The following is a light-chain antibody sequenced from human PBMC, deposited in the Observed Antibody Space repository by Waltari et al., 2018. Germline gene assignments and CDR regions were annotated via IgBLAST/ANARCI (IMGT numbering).Light chain of an antibody. CDR1: QLGANF. CDR2: QDS. J-gene: IGLJ2*01. V-gene: IGLV3-1*01. Sequence: SYELTQPPSVSVSPGQPASIHCSRAQLGANFACWYQQKPGQSPVLVIYQDSKRPSGIPERFSGSNSGNTATLTISGTQAMDEADYYCQAWDSSTVVFGGGTKLTVL. CDR3: QAWDSSTVV.